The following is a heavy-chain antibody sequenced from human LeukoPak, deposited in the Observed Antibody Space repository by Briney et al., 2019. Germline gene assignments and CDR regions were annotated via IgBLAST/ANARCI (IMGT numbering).Heavy chain of an antibody. V-gene: IGHV3-48*03. D-gene: IGHD2-21*01. CDR3: ARDRSISLDY. CDR1: GFTFSSYE. Sequence: PGGSLRLSCAASGFTFSSYEMNWVRQAPGKGLEWVSCISSSGSTIYYADSVKGRFTISRDNAKNSLYLQMNSLRAEDTAVYYCARDRSISLDYWGQGTLVTVSS. J-gene: IGHJ4*02. CDR2: ISSSGSTI.